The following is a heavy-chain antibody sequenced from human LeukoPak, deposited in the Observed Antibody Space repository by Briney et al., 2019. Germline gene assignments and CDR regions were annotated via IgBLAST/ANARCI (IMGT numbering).Heavy chain of an antibody. J-gene: IGHJ4*02. CDR1: GASISSYY. CDR3: ARVSQREDYFDY. CDR2: IYYSGST. Sequence: PSETLSLTCTVSGASISSYYWSWIRQPPGKGLEWIGYIYYSGSTNYNPSLKSRVTISVDTSKNQFSLKLSSVTAADTAVYYCARVSQREDYFDYWGQGPLVTVSS. V-gene: IGHV4-59*01. D-gene: IGHD6-25*01.